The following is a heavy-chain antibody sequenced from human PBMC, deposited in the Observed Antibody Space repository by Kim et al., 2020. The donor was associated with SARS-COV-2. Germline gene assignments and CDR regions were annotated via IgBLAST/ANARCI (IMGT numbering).Heavy chain of an antibody. CDR1: GASVTSGGYS. D-gene: IGHD4-17*01. Sequence: SETLSLTCTVSGASVTSGGYSWTWIRQPPGKGLEWIGYIFHTGSTNYNPSLRSRITISVDRSKNQFSLKVSSVTAADTAVYYCARGKDNGDYVPLRYWGQGIPVTVSS. CDR3: ARGKDNGDYVPLRY. CDR2: IFHTGST. J-gene: IGHJ4*02. V-gene: IGHV4-61*08.